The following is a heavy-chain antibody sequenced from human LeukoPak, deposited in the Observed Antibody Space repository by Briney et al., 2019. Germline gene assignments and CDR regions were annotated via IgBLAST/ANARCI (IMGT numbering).Heavy chain of an antibody. V-gene: IGHV3-23*01. CDR3: AKVGFSEMEWLLYSDH. Sequence: GGSLRLSCAASGLTFSSHAMSWVRQAPGKGLEWVSAISGSSGHTYYADSVKGRFNISRDNSKNTLYLQMNSLRAEDTVVYYCAKVGFSEMEWLLYSDHWGQGTLVTVSS. CDR2: ISGSSGHT. CDR1: GLTFSSHA. D-gene: IGHD3-3*01. J-gene: IGHJ4*02.